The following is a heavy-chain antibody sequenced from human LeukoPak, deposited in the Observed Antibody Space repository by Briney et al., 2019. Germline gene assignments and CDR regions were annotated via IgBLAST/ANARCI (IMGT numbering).Heavy chain of an antibody. D-gene: IGHD3-16*01. CDR3: ARAGYDYVWGSEKWFDP. V-gene: IGHV3-74*01. CDR2: INGDGRNI. J-gene: IGHJ5*02. CDR1: GFTFSSYW. Sequence: SGGSLRLSCVASGFTFSSYWMHWVRQDPRKGLVWVSRINGDGRNINYADSVRGRFTISRDNAKNSLYLQMNSLRAEDTAVYYCARAGYDYVWGSEKWFDPWGQGTLVTVSS.